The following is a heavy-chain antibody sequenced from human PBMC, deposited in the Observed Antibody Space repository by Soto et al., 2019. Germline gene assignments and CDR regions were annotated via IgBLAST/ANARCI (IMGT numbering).Heavy chain of an antibody. J-gene: IGHJ4*02. Sequence: GGSLRLPCGPSGFTFSSYATSWVRQAPGKGLERVPAISGSGGRTYYADSVKGRFTISRDNSKNTLYLQMNRLRAEDTAVYYCARAPSWVVTAVLDDWAEGALVSVSS. CDR3: ARAPSWVVTAVLDD. CDR1: GFTFSSYA. CDR2: ISGSGGRT. V-gene: IGHV3-23*01. D-gene: IGHD2-21*02.